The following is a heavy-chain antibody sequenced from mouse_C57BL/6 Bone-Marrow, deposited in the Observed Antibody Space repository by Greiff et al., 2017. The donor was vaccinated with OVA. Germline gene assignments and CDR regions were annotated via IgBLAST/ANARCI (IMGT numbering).Heavy chain of an antibody. V-gene: IGHV3-6*01. Sequence: VQLQQSGPGLVKPSQSLSLTCSVTGYSITSGYYWNWIRQFPGNKLEWMGYISYDGSNNYNPSLKNRISITRDTSKNQFFLKLNSVTTEDTATYYCASDDYYGSSFDYWGQGTTLTVSS. CDR1: GYSITSGYY. CDR2: ISYDGSN. J-gene: IGHJ2*01. CDR3: ASDDYYGSSFDY. D-gene: IGHD1-1*01.